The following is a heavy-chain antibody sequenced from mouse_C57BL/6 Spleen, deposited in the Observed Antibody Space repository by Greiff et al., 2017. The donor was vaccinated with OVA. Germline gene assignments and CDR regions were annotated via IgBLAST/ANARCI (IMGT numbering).Heavy chain of an antibody. CDR2: ISYDGSN. CDR1: GYSITSGYY. V-gene: IGHV3-6*01. D-gene: IGHD1-3*01. CDR3: ARGGLAHWYFDV. J-gene: IGHJ1*03. Sequence: ESGPGLVKPSQSLSLTCSVTGYSITSGYYWNWIRQFPGNKLEWMGYISYDGSNNYNPSLKNRISITRDTSKNQFFLKLNSVTTEDTATYYCARGGLAHWYFDVWGTGTTVTVSS.